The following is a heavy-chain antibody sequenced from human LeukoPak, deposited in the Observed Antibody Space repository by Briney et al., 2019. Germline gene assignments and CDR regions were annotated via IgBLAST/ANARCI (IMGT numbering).Heavy chain of an antibody. J-gene: IGHJ3*02. CDR1: GYRFSNYW. V-gene: IGHV5-51*01. CDR3: ARQPNYFDTRGYLSHAFDI. CDR2: IYPGDSDT. Sequence: PGESLKISCKCSGYRFSNYWIAWVRQMPGKGLEWMGLIYPGDSDTKYNPSFQGQVTISADKSISTVYLQWSSLRASDTAVYYCARQPNYFDTRGYLSHAFDIWGQGTMVTVS. D-gene: IGHD3-22*01.